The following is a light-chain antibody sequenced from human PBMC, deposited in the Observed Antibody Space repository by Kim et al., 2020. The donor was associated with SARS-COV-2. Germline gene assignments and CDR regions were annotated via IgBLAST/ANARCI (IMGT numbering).Light chain of an antibody. V-gene: IGKV2-28*01. CDR1: QSLLHHTGYNF. CDR3: KQALLNPLT. J-gene: IGKJ4*01. CDR2: LGS. Sequence: PASISCRSSQSLLHHTGYNFWDWYLQKPGQPPQLLIYLGSKRASGVPDRFSGSGSGTDFTLKISRVEAEDVGMYYCKQALLNPLTFGGGTKVDIK.